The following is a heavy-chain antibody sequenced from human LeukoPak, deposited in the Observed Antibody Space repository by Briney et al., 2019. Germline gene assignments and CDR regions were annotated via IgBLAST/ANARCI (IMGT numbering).Heavy chain of an antibody. CDR1: GASISSGSYY. CDR3: ARYYGSGRDGDY. Sequence: PSETLSLTCTVSGASISSGSYYWSWIRQPAGKGLEWIGRIYTSGSTDYNPSLKSRVTISVDTSKNQFSLKVSSVTAADTAVYFCARYYGSGRDGDYWGQGTLVTVSS. D-gene: IGHD3-10*01. V-gene: IGHV4-61*02. J-gene: IGHJ4*02. CDR2: IYTSGST.